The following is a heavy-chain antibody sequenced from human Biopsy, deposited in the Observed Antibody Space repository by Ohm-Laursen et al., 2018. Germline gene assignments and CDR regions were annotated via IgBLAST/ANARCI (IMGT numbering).Heavy chain of an antibody. D-gene: IGHD3-22*01. CDR3: ARFPLGAYNDSGSYRAVEHWYFDL. V-gene: IGHV1-69*06. CDR2: SIPLFNTA. Sequence: ASVKASCKASGGTFTIHAAGWVRQAPGQGLGWVGSSIPLFNTANYADKFQGRVTLTADKSTTTAYMELSILRSEDTAIYYCARFPLGAYNDSGSYRAVEHWYFDLWGRGTLVTVSS. J-gene: IGHJ2*01. CDR1: GGTFTIHA.